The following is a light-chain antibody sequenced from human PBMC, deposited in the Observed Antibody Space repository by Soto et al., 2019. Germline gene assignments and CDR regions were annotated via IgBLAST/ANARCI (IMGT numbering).Light chain of an antibody. J-gene: IGKJ1*01. Sequence: EIVMTQSPATLSVSPGERATLSCRASQSVSSNLAWYQQKPGQAPRLLIYGASTRATGIPARFSGSGSGTEFTLNISSRQSEHVAVYYCQQYSNWPTWTFGQGTKVEIK. CDR2: GAS. CDR3: QQYSNWPTWT. CDR1: QSVSSN. V-gene: IGKV3-15*01.